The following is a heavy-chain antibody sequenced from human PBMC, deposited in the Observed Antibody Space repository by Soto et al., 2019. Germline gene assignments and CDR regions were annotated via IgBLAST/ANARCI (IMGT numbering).Heavy chain of an antibody. J-gene: IGHJ4*02. V-gene: IGHV3-23*01. CDR3: AKAIAARPVYFDY. CDR1: GFTFSSYA. Sequence: GGSLRLSCAASGFTFSSYAMSWVRQAPGKGLEWVSAISGSGGSTYYADSVKGRFTISRDNSKDTLYLQMNSLRAEDTAVYYCAKAIAARPVYFDYWGQGTLVTVSS. D-gene: IGHD6-6*01. CDR2: ISGSGGST.